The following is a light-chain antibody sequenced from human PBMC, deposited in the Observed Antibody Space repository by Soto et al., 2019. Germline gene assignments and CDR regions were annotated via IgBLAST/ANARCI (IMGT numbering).Light chain of an antibody. Sequence: EIVLTQSPGTLSLSPGERATLSCRASQSVSSSYLAWYQQKPGQAPRLLIYGASSRATGIPDRFSGSGSGTDFTLTISRLEPEDFAVYYCQQYCSSLTLGGGTKVEIK. CDR1: QSVSSSY. J-gene: IGKJ4*01. CDR2: GAS. CDR3: QQYCSSLT. V-gene: IGKV3-20*01.